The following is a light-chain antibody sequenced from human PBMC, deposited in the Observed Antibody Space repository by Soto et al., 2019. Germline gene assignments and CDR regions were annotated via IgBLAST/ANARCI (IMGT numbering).Light chain of an antibody. CDR3: QQYSSYWT. CDR1: QSISTW. Sequence: IQMTQSLSTLPASVGDRVTITFLASQSISTWFAWYQQKPGKAPNLLIYKASYVAGGVPSRFSGGGSGTEFTLTISSLQPDDFATYYCQQYSSYWTFGQGTKVDIK. V-gene: IGKV1-5*03. CDR2: KAS. J-gene: IGKJ1*01.